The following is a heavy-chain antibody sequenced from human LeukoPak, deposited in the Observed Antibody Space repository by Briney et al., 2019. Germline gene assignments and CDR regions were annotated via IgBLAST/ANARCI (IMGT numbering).Heavy chain of an antibody. CDR1: GFTFSSYA. CDR3: AKGEDSSGWLDYYYGMDV. CDR2: ISGSGGST. J-gene: IGHJ6*02. D-gene: IGHD6-19*01. V-gene: IGHV3-23*01. Sequence: GGSLRLSCAASGFTFSSYAMSWVRQAPGKGLEWVSAISGSGGSTYYADSVKGRFTISRDNSKNTLYLQMSSLRAEDTAVYSCAKGEDSSGWLDYYYGMDVWGQGTTVTVSS.